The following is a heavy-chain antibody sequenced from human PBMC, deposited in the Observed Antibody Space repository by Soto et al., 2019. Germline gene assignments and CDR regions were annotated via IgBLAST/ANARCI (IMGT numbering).Heavy chain of an antibody. CDR1: GFTFSSYG. CDR3: AREAVAGPFDY. Sequence: GGSLRLSCAASGFTFSSYGMHWVRQAPGKGLEWVAVIWYDGSNKYYADSVKGRLTISRDNSKNTLYLQMNSLRAEDTAVYYCAREAVAGPFDYWGQGTLVTVSS. CDR2: IWYDGSNK. D-gene: IGHD6-19*01. V-gene: IGHV3-33*01. J-gene: IGHJ4*02.